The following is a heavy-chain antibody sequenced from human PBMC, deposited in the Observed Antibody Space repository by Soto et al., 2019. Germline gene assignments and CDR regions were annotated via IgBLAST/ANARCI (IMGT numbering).Heavy chain of an antibody. D-gene: IGHD1-1*01. CDR3: ASGTPTNFDY. CDR1: GYSISSGYY. J-gene: IGHJ4*02. Sequence: SETLSLTCAVSGYSISSGYYWGWIRQPPGKGLEWIGSIYHSGSTYYNPSLKSRVTISVDTSKNQFSLKLSSVTAADTAVYYCASGTPTNFDYWGQGTLVTVSS. CDR2: IYHSGST. V-gene: IGHV4-38-2*01.